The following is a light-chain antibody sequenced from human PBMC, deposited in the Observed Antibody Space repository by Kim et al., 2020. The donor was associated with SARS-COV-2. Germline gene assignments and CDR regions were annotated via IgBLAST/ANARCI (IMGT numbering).Light chain of an antibody. Sequence: SYELTQPPSVSVSPGQTASITCSGDKLGYKYACWYQQKPGQSPVLVIYQDSKRPSGIPERFSGSNSGNTATLTISGTQAMDEADYYCQAWDSSTPLYVFG. CDR1: KLGYKY. J-gene: IGLJ1*01. V-gene: IGLV3-1*01. CDR2: QDS. CDR3: QAWDSSTPLYV.